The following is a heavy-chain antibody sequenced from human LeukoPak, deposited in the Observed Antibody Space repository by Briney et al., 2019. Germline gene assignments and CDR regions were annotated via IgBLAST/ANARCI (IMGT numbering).Heavy chain of an antibody. Sequence: GGSLRLSCAASGFTFDDYAMHWVRQAPGKGLEWVSGISWNSGSIGYADSVKGRFTISRDNAKNSLYLQMNSLRAEDTALYHCAKDTVIFGVVNGFDYWGQGTLVTVSS. CDR1: GFTFDDYA. D-gene: IGHD3-3*01. J-gene: IGHJ4*02. CDR3: AKDTVIFGVVNGFDY. CDR2: ISWNSGSI. V-gene: IGHV3-9*01.